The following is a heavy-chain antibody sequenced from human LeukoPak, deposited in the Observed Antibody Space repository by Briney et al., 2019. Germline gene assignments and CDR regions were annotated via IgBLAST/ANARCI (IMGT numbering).Heavy chain of an antibody. CDR3: SKWKAIVLVPAARSPIDY. D-gene: IGHD2-2*01. J-gene: IGHJ4*02. CDR1: GFTFSNYG. Sequence: PGGSLRFSCAASGFTFSNYGMSWVRQAPGKGLEWVSAISGSGVTTYYADSVKGRFTISRDNSKHTLYLQMNSLRAEDTAVYYCSKWKAIVLVPAARSPIDYWGQGTLVTVSS. V-gene: IGHV3-23*01. CDR2: ISGSGVTT.